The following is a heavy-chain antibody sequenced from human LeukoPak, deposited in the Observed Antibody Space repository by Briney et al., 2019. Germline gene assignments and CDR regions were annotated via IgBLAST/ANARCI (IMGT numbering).Heavy chain of an antibody. D-gene: IGHD1-1*01. V-gene: IGHV3-13*01. CDR2: ICTGGDT. J-gene: IGHJ2*01. CDR3: AREGVSSNWNNCYFDL. Sequence: PGGSLRLSCAASGFTFSTSDMHWVRHGTGKGLEWVSAICTGGDTYYPGSVKGRFTISRDKCEKSLYLKMRSMRAEDKAVYYCAREGVSSNWNNCYFDLWGRGTLVTVSS. CDR1: GFTFSTSD.